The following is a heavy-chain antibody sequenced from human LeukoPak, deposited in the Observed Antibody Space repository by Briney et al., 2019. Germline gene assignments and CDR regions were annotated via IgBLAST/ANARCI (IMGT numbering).Heavy chain of an antibody. J-gene: IGHJ4*02. CDR1: GFTFNYFW. Sequence: GGSLRLSCAASGFTFNYFWMHWVRQVRGKGLVWVSGINNYGTATYYADSVKARFTNSKDNAKNTMYLQMNGLRAEDTTVYYCATVSEYWGQGTLVTVSS. CDR2: INNYGTAT. CDR3: ATVSEY. V-gene: IGHV3-74*01.